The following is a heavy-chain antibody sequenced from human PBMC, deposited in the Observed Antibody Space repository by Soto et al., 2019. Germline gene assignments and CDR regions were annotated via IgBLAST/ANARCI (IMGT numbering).Heavy chain of an antibody. J-gene: IGHJ4*02. CDR2: MSGSSSTT. CDR3: AKNQERELPRVIDF. V-gene: IGHV3-23*01. D-gene: IGHD1-7*01. CDR1: GLTFSNYA. Sequence: GGSLRLSCATSGLTFSNYAMSWVRQAPGGGLEWVSSMSGSSSTTYYADSVKGRFTISRDRSKNTLYLQMSSLRAEDTALYYCAKNQERELPRVIDFWGQGTLVT.